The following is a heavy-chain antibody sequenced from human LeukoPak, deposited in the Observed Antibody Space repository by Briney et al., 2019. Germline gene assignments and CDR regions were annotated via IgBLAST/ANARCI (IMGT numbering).Heavy chain of an antibody. D-gene: IGHD2-2*01. J-gene: IGHJ4*02. CDR2: ISSTDSYI. Sequence: PGGSLRLSCSASVFTFSSYSMKWVRQAPGKGLEWVSSISSTDSYIYYADSVKGRFTISRDNAKNSLYLQMNSLRAEDTAVYYCARSYCSSTTCPTDYWGQGTLVTVSS. CDR1: VFTFSSYS. CDR3: ARSYCSSTTCPTDY. V-gene: IGHV3-21*01.